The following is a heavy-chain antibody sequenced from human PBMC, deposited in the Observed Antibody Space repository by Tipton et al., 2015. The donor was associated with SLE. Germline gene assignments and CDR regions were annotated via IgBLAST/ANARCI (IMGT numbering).Heavy chain of an antibody. V-gene: IGHV4-59*11. J-gene: IGHJ4*02. CDR1: GGSISSHY. CDR3: ASPAR. D-gene: IGHD6-6*01. Sequence: TLSLTCTVSGGSISSHYWSWIRQPPGKGLEWIGYIYYSGSTNYNPSLKSRVTISVDTSKNQFSLKLSSVTAADTAVYYCASPARWGQGTLVTVSS. CDR2: IYYSGST.